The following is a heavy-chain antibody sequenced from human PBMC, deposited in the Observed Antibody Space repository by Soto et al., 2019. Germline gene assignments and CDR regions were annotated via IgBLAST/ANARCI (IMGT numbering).Heavy chain of an antibody. CDR1: GYTFTSYA. V-gene: IGHV1-3*01. CDR3: ARNYDFWSGYYLRGALDV. D-gene: IGHD3-3*01. J-gene: IGHJ6*02. CDR2: INAGNGNT. Sequence: ASLKVSCKGSGYTFTSYAMHWVRQAPGQRLEWMGWINAGNGNTKYSQRFQGRVTITRDTSASTAYMELSSLRSEDTAVYYCARNYDFWSGYYLRGALDVWGQGTTVTVSS.